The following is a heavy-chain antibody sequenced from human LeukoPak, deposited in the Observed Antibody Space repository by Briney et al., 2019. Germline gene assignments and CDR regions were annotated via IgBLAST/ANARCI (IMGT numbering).Heavy chain of an antibody. V-gene: IGHV3-30*02. D-gene: IGHD5-12*01. CDR3: AKDSGYENTYYFDY. Sequence: PGGSLRLSCAASGFTFSSYGMHWVRQAPGKGLEWVAFIRYDGSNKYYADSVKGRFTISRDNSKNTLYLQMNSLRAGDTAVYYCAKDSGYENTYYFDYWGQGTLVTVSS. CDR2: IRYDGSNK. J-gene: IGHJ4*02. CDR1: GFTFSSYG.